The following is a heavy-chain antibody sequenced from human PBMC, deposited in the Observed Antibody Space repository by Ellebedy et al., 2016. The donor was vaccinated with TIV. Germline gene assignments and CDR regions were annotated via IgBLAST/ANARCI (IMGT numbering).Heavy chain of an antibody. CDR2: INHSGST. D-gene: IGHD4-17*01. V-gene: IGHV4-34*01. J-gene: IGHJ2*01. CDR3: ARRVTTTIRANWYFDL. Sequence: SETLSLTCAVYGGSFSDYYWSWIRQPPGKELEWIGEINHSGSTNYNPSLKSRATISVDTSKNQFSLKLSSVTAADTAVFYCARRVTTTIRANWYFDLWGRGTLVTVSS. CDR1: GGSFSDYY.